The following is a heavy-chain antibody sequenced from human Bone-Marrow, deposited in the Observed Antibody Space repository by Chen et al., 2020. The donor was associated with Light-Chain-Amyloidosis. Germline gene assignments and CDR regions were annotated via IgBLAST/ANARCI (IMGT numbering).Heavy chain of an antibody. D-gene: IGHD3-10*01. V-gene: IGHV4-59*01. J-gene: IGHJ6*04. CDR2: IYYSGRT. CDR1: GGSISSYY. CDR3: ARGRQTFGV. Sequence: QVQLQESGPGLVKPSETLSLTCTVSGGSISSYYWSWIRQPPGKGLEWIGYIYYSGRTNYNPSLKSRVPISVDTSTNQFSLRLSSVTAADTAVYYCARGRQTFGVWGKGTTVTVSS.